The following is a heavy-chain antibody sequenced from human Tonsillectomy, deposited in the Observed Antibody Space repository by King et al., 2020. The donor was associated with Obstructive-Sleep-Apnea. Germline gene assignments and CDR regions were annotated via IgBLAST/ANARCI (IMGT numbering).Heavy chain of an antibody. V-gene: IGHV3-21*01. Sequence: VQLVESGGGLVKPGGSLRLSCAASGFIFSDYDMNWVRRAPGKGLEWVSSITTISHYIYYADSAKGRFTISRDNANNLVYLQMSSLRAEDTAMYYCTSALGSRALRDNWFDLWGQGTLVTVSS. CDR1: GFIFSDYD. CDR2: ITTISHYI. D-gene: IGHD3-10*01. J-gene: IGHJ5*02. CDR3: TSALGSRALRDNWFDL.